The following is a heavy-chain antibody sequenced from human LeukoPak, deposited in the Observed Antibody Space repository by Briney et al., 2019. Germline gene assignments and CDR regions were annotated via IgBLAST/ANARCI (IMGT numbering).Heavy chain of an antibody. V-gene: IGHV3-23*01. CDR3: ARERGPLDY. Sequence: GGSLRLSCAGSGFTFSNFAINWVRQAPGKGLEWVSGISNSGERTNYADYAKGRFTISRDNSKNTLYLQMNSLRAEDTGVYYCARERGPLDYWGQGTLVIVSS. CDR2: ISNSGERT. CDR1: GFTFSNFA. J-gene: IGHJ4*02. D-gene: IGHD3-16*01.